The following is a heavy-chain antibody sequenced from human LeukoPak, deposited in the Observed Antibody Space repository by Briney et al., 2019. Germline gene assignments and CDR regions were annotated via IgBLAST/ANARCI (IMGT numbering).Heavy chain of an antibody. CDR3: AREYGYSSGWYFY. J-gene: IGHJ4*02. Sequence: ASVKVSCKASGYTFTSYYMHWVRQAPGQGLEWMGRINPNSGGTNYAQKFQGRVTMTRDTSISTAYMELSRLRSDDTAVYYCAREYGYSSGWYFYWGQGTLVTVSS. CDR1: GYTFTSYY. CDR2: INPNSGGT. D-gene: IGHD6-19*01. V-gene: IGHV1-2*06.